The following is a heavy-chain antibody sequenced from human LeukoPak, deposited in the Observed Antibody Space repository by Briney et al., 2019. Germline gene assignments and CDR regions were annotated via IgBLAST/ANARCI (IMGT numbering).Heavy chain of an antibody. CDR1: GFTFSTYW. V-gene: IGHV3-7*01. D-gene: IGHD6-13*01. CDR2: IKDDGSEK. J-gene: IGHJ4*02. Sequence: PGGSLRLACVASGFTFSTYWMSCVRQAPGEGLEWVANIKDDGSEKYYVDSVKGRFTISRDNAKNSLFLQMNSLRAEDTAVYYCVRGAGNFDYWGQGTLVTVSS. CDR3: VRGAGNFDY.